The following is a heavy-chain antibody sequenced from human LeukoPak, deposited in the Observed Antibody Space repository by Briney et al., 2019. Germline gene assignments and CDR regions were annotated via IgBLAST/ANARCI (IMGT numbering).Heavy chain of an antibody. D-gene: IGHD5-18*01. J-gene: IGHJ4*02. Sequence: PGGSLRLSSEASGFTFSSYWMHWVRQAPGKGLEWVAVIWYDGSNKYYADSVKGRFTISRDNSKNTLYLQMNSLRAEDTAVYYCARGNTAMVTWGQGTLVTVSS. V-gene: IGHV3-33*08. CDR1: GFTFSSYW. CDR3: ARGNTAMVT. CDR2: IWYDGSNK.